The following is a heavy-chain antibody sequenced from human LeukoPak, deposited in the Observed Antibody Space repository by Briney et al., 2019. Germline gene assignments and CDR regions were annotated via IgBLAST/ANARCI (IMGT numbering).Heavy chain of an antibody. Sequence: ASVKVSCKASGYTFTSYDINWVRQATGQGLEWMGWMDPNSGNTGYAQKFQGRVTMTRNTSISTAYMELSSLRSEDTAVYYCARRTIEEGGEGMDVWGQGTTVTVSS. CDR1: GYTFTSYD. J-gene: IGHJ6*02. V-gene: IGHV1-8*01. CDR3: ARRTIEEGGEGMDV. D-gene: IGHD3-16*01. CDR2: MDPNSGNT.